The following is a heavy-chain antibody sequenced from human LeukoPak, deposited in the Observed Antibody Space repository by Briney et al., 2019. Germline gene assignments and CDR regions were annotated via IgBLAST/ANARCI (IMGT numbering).Heavy chain of an antibody. Sequence: ASVKVSCKTSGYTFPGYYMHWVRQAPGQGLECLGWINPNNGATNYAQKFQGRVTMTRDTSISTAYMELSRLRSEDTAVYYCAREYPPYSSGWYDPWGQGTLVTVSS. D-gene: IGHD6-19*01. CDR1: GYTFPGYY. CDR2: INPNNGAT. CDR3: AREYPPYSSGWYDP. J-gene: IGHJ5*02. V-gene: IGHV1-2*02.